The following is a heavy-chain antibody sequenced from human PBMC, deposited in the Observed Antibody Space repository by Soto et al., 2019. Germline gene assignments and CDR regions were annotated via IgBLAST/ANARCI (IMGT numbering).Heavy chain of an antibody. J-gene: IGHJ4*02. D-gene: IGHD4-17*01. CDR1: GYTFTNYD. CDR3: VRVYGEIDY. V-gene: IGHV1-8*01. CDR2: MNPKSGNT. Sequence: GASVKVSCKASGYTFTNYDINWVRQATGQGLEWMGWMNPKSGNTGYAQQFQGRVTLTRSTSISTAYMELSSLRSEDTAIYYCVRVYGEIDYWGQGTLVTSP.